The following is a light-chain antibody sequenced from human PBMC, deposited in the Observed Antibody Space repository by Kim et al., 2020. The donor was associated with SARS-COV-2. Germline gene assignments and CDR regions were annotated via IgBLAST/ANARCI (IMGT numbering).Light chain of an antibody. Sequence: EIVLTQSPGTLSLSPGERATLSCRASQSVTSSYLAWYQQKPGQAPRLLICGASSRATGIPDRFSGSGSGTDFTLTISRLEPEDFAVYYWQQYGSSPLTFGGGTKVDIK. CDR3: QQYGSSPLT. V-gene: IGKV3-20*01. J-gene: IGKJ4*01. CDR1: QSVTSSY. CDR2: GAS.